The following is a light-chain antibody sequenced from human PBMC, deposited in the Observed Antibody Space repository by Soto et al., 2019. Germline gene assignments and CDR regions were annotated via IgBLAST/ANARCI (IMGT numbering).Light chain of an antibody. Sequence: DIQMTQSPSTLSASVGDRVTITCRASQSISSWLAWYQQKPGKAPKLLIYKAYSLESGVPSRCSGSGSGTEFTLTISSLQPDDFATYYCQQYNSYSQYTFGQGTKLEIK. V-gene: IGKV1-5*03. CDR1: QSISSW. CDR3: QQYNSYSQYT. J-gene: IGKJ2*01. CDR2: KAY.